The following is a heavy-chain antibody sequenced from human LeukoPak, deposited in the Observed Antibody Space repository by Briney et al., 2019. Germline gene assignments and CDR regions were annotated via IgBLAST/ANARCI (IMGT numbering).Heavy chain of an antibody. Sequence: PGGSLRLSCAASGFIFSRYKMNWVRQAPGKGLEWVSSISSSSGYMYYADSVKGRFTISRDNAKNSLYLQMNSLRAEDTAVYFCARDGGGAAAEPFDYWGQGTLVTVSS. CDR1: GFIFSRYK. J-gene: IGHJ4*02. CDR3: ARDGGGAAAEPFDY. V-gene: IGHV3-21*01. D-gene: IGHD6-13*01. CDR2: ISSSSGYM.